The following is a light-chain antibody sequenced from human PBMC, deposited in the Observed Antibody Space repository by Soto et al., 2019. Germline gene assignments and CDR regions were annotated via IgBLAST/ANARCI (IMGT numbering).Light chain of an antibody. Sequence: SVLTQPASVSGSPGRSITISCTGTSSDVGGYNYVSWYQQHPGKAPKLMIYEVSNRPSRVSNRFSGSKSGNTASLTISGLQAEHEADYYCSSYTRSSTSYVFGTGTKV. CDR1: SSDVGGYNY. CDR2: EVS. CDR3: SSYTRSSTSYV. J-gene: IGLJ1*01. V-gene: IGLV2-14*01.